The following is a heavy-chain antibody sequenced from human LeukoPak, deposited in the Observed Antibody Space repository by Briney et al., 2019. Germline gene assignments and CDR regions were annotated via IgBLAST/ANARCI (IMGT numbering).Heavy chain of an antibody. CDR3: ARAGDSSSWYYYYYGMDV. CDR1: GYTFTSYY. CDR2: INPSGGST. V-gene: IGHV1-46*01. D-gene: IGHD6-13*01. J-gene: IGHJ6*02. Sequence: ASVKVSCKASGYTFTSYYMHWVRQAPGQGLEWMGIINPSGGSTSYAQKFQSRVTMTRDTPTSTVYMELSSLGSEDTAVYYCARAGDSSSWYYYYYGMDVWGQGTTVTVSS.